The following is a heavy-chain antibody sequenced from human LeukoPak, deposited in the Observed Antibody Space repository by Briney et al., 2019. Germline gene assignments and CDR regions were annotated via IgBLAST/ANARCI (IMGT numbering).Heavy chain of an antibody. CDR2: VYYSGST. V-gene: IGHV4-61*01. J-gene: IGHJ4*02. Sequence: SETLSLTCTVSGGSVSSGNYYWSWIRQPPGKGLEWIGYVYYSGSTSYNPSLKSRVTISVDTSKNQFSLKLSSVTVADTAVYFCARAFGGSHFDYWGQGTLVIVSS. CDR1: GGSVSSGNYY. D-gene: IGHD1-26*01. CDR3: ARAFGGSHFDY.